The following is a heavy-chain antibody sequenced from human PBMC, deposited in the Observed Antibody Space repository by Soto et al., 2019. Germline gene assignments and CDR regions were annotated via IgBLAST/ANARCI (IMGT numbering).Heavy chain of an antibody. CDR3: ARAVPATPVDY. CDR1: GYTFTSYD. V-gene: IGHV1-8*01. J-gene: IGHJ4*02. CDR2: MNPNSGNT. Sequence: QVQPVQSGAEVKKPGASVKVSCKASGYTFTSYDINWVRQATGQGLEWMGWMNPNSGNTGYGQKFQGRVTMTSDTSISTAYLELSSLTSEDTAVYYCARAVPATPVDYWGQGTLVTVSS. D-gene: IGHD6-19*01.